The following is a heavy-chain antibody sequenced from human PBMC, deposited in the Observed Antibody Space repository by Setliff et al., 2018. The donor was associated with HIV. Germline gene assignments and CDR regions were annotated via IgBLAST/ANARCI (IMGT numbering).Heavy chain of an antibody. Sequence: GESLKISCKGFGYSFTSYLIAWVRQTPGKGLEWMGNIHPRDSDTRYSPSFQGQVTLSVDKSINTVYLQWSSLKASDTAMYYCARIPRWYYYYMDVWGKGTTVTVSS. CDR3: ARIPRWYYYYMDV. V-gene: IGHV5-51*01. J-gene: IGHJ6*03. D-gene: IGHD2-15*01. CDR2: IHPRDSDT. CDR1: GYSFTSYL.